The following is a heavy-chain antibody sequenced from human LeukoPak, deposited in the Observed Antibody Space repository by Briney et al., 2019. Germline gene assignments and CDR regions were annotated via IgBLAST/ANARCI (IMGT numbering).Heavy chain of an antibody. CDR1: GGSISSYY. Sequence: SETLSLTCTVSGGSISSYYWSWIRQPPGRGLEWIGYIYCSGSTNYNPSLKSRVTISVDTSKNQFSLKLSSVTAADTAVYYCARAFSSSSSVDYWGQGTLVTVSS. J-gene: IGHJ4*02. V-gene: IGHV4-59*01. CDR2: IYCSGST. D-gene: IGHD6-6*01. CDR3: ARAFSSSSSVDY.